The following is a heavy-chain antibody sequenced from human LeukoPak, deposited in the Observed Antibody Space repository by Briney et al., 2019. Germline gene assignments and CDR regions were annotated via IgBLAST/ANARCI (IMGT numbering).Heavy chain of an antibody. D-gene: IGHD2-15*01. CDR1: GYTLTELS. CDR2: FDPEDGET. Sequence: ASVKVSCKVSGYTLTELSMHWVRQAPGKGVEWMGGFDPEDGETIYAQKFQGRVTTTEDTSTDTAYMELSSLRSEDTAVYYCATDVSECSGGSCYPNYYYGMDVWGQGTTVTVSS. V-gene: IGHV1-24*01. CDR3: ATDVSECSGGSCYPNYYYGMDV. J-gene: IGHJ6*02.